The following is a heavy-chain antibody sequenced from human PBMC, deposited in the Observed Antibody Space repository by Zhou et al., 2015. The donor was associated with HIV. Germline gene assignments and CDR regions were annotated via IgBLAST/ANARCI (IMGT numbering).Heavy chain of an antibody. CDR2: IRSKANSYAT. V-gene: IGHV3-73*02. CDR1: GFTFSDYY. D-gene: IGHD6-19*01. Sequence: EVQLVESGGGLVQPGKSLRLSCAASGFTFSDYYMSWIRQASGKGLEWVGRIRSKANSYATAYAASVKGRFTISRDDSKNTAYLQMNSLKTEDTAVYYCTTAQWLVPGGYWGQGTLVTVSS. J-gene: IGHJ4*02. CDR3: TTAQWLVPGGY.